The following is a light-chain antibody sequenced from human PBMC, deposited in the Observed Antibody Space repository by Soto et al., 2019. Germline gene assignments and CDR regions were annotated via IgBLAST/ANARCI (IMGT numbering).Light chain of an antibody. Sequence: QSVLTQPPSVSGALGQRVIISCTGSSSNIGAGYDVHWYQQLPGTAPKVLIYGNSNRPSGVPERFSGSKSGTSASLAITGLQAEDEADYYCQSYDSRLGGVFGGGTKLTVL. CDR1: SSNIGAGYD. V-gene: IGLV1-40*01. J-gene: IGLJ2*01. CDR2: GNS. CDR3: QSYDSRLGGV.